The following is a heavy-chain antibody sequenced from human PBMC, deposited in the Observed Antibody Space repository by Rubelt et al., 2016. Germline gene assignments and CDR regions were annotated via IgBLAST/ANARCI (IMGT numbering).Heavy chain of an antibody. Sequence: QLQLQESGPGLVKPSETLSLTCTVSGGSISSSSYYWGWIRQPPGKGLEWIGSTYYSGSTYYNPSLKSRVPISVATSKNQFSLKLSAVTAADTAVYYCARAVSYYDSSGYGYYYYMDVWGKGTTVTVSS. CDR1: GGSISSSSYY. J-gene: IGHJ6*03. CDR2: TYYSGST. D-gene: IGHD3-22*01. V-gene: IGHV4-39*07. CDR3: ARAVSYYDSSGYGYYYYMDV.